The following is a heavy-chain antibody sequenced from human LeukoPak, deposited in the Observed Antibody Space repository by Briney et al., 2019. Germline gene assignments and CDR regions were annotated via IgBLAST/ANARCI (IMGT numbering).Heavy chain of an antibody. CDR1: GFTFSSYW. CDR3: ASSGSYYLPLDL. J-gene: IGHJ2*01. CDR2: ISYDGSNK. D-gene: IGHD1-26*01. V-gene: IGHV3-30-3*01. Sequence: PGGSLRLSCAASGFTFSSYWMSWVRQAPGKGLEWVAVISYDGSNKYYADSVKGRFTISRDNSKNTLYLQMNSLRAEDTAVYYCASSGSYYLPLDLWGRGTLVTVSS.